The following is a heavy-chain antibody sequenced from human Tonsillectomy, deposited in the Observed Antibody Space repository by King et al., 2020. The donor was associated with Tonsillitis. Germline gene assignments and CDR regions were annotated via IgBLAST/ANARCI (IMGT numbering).Heavy chain of an antibody. CDR1: GYTFTGYY. CDR2: INPNSGGT. J-gene: IGHJ4*02. V-gene: IGHV1-2*02. Sequence: VQLVESGAEVKKPGASVKVSCKASGYTFTGYYMHWVRQAPGQGLEWMGWINPNSGGTNYAQKFQGRVTMTRDTSISTAYMELSRLRSDDTAVYYCAKDRGVSYSGGDYWGQGTLVTVSS. D-gene: IGHD1-26*01. CDR3: AKDRGVSYSGGDY.